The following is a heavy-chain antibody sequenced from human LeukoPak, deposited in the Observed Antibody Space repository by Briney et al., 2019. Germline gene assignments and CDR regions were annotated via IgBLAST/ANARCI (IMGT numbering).Heavy chain of an antibody. CDR2: IYYSGST. J-gene: IGHJ4*02. D-gene: IGHD5-12*01. Sequence: SETLSLTCTVSGGSISSSSYYWGWIRQPPGKGLEWIGSIYYSGSTYYNPSLKSRVTILVDKSKNQFSLTLNSVTAADTAVYYCARTGRNSGYGPFDYWGQGTLVTVSS. CDR1: GGSISSSSYY. V-gene: IGHV4-39*07. CDR3: ARTGRNSGYGPFDY.